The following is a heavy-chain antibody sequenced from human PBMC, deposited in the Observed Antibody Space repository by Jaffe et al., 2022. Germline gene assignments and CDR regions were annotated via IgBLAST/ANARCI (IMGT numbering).Heavy chain of an antibody. D-gene: IGHD2-2*01. CDR2: INPNSGGT. Sequence: QVQLVQSGAEVKKPGASVKVSCKASGYTFTGYYMHWVRQAPGQGLEWMGRINPNSGGTNYAQKFQGRVTMTRDTSISTAYMELSRLRSDDTAVYYCARDGWFVVVPAAMGPMGGSNWFDPWGQGTLVTVSS. CDR1: GYTFTGYY. J-gene: IGHJ5*02. CDR3: ARDGWFVVVPAAMGPMGGSNWFDP. V-gene: IGHV1-2*06.